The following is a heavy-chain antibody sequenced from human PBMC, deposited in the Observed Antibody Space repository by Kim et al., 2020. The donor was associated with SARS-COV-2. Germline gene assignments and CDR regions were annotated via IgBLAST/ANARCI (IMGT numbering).Heavy chain of an antibody. V-gene: IGHV4-59*01. D-gene: IGHD3-10*01. CDR1: GGSISSYY. J-gene: IGHJ4*02. Sequence: SETLSLTCTVSGGSISSYYWSWIRQPPGKGLEWIGYIYYSGSTNYNPSLKSRVTISVDTSKNQFSLKLSSVTAADTAVYYCARVAYGSGGDYFDYWGQGTLVTVSS. CDR3: ARVAYGSGGDYFDY. CDR2: IYYSGST.